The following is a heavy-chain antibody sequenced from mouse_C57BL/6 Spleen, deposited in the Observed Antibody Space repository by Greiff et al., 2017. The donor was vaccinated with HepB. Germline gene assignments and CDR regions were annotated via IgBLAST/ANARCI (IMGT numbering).Heavy chain of an antibody. CDR3: AKRDYGYYDAMDY. V-gene: IGHV1-50*01. J-gene: IGHJ4*01. Sequence: QVQLQQPGAELVKPGASVKLSCKASGYTFTSYWMQWVKQRPRQGLEWIGEIDPSDSYTNYNQKFKGKATLTVDTSSSTAYMQLSSLTSEDSAVYYCAKRDYGYYDAMDYWGQGTSVTVSS. D-gene: IGHD2-2*01. CDR1: GYTFTSYW. CDR2: IDPSDSYT.